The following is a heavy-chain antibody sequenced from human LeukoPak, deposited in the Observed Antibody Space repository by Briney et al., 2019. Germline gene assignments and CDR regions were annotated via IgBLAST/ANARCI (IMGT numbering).Heavy chain of an antibody. CDR3: AKRGVVIRVILVGLHKEAYYFDS. CDR1: GITLSNYG. V-gene: IGHV3-23*01. D-gene: IGHD3-22*01. Sequence: PGGSLRLSCAVSGITLSNYGMSWVRQAPGKGLEWVAGISGSGGGTYYADYVKGRVTISRDNPKNTPYLQMNSLRAEDTAVYFCAKRGVVIRVILVGLHKEAYYFDSWGQGALVTVSS. CDR2: ISGSGGGT. J-gene: IGHJ4*02.